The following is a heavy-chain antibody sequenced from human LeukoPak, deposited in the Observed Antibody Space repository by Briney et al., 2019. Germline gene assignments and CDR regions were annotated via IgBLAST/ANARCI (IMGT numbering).Heavy chain of an antibody. CDR1: GFTLSSYW. J-gene: IGHJ3*02. V-gene: IGHV3-74*01. D-gene: IGHD1-26*01. Sequence: GGSLRLSCAASGFTLSSYWMHWVRQAPGKGLVWVSRINSDGSSTTYADSVKGRFTFSRDNAENTLYLQMNSLRAEDTAVYYCARDGGSGSYGAFDIWGQGTMVTVSS. CDR3: ARDGGSGSYGAFDI. CDR2: INSDGSST.